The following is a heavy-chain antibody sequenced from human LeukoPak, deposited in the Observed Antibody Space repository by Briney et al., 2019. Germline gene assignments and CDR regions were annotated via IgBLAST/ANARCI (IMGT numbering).Heavy chain of an antibody. CDR2: ISGSGFST. D-gene: IGHD3-22*01. J-gene: IGHJ4*02. CDR1: GFTFSSHA. Sequence: GGSLRLSCAASGFTFSSHAMSWVRQAPGKGLEWVSSISGSGFSTYHADSVKGRFTISRDNSKNTLYLQMNSLRAEDTAVYYCAKDPYTYYYDSSGYNFDYWGQGTLVTVSS. V-gene: IGHV3-23*01. CDR3: AKDPYTYYYDSSGYNFDY.